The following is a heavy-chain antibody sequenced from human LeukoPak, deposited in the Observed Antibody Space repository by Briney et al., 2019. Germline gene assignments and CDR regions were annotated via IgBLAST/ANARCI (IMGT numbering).Heavy chain of an antibody. J-gene: IGHJ4*02. CDR3: AKRMYGWYQIDY. Sequence: GGSXXLXCAXXXXXXXDYAXSXVRQAPGKGLEWVSAITGPGEGTWYADSVQGGFTTSRGNSKNTLYLQMNSLRAEDTAVYFCAKRMYGWYQIDYWGQGTLVTVSS. V-gene: IGHV3-23*01. D-gene: IGHD6-19*01. CDR1: XXXXXDYA. CDR2: ITGPGEGT.